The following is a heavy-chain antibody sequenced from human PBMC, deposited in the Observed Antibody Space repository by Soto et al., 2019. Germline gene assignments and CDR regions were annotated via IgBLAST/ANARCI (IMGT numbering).Heavy chain of an antibody. D-gene: IGHD2-2*01. J-gene: IGHJ6*02. CDR1: GGTFSSYA. CDR3: ASQYDKYCSSTSCYAHYGMDV. Sequence: QVQLVQSGAEVKKPGSSVKVSCKASGGTFSSYAISWVRQAPGQGLEWMGGIIPIFGTANYAQKFQGRVTITADESTSKAYMELSRLSSEDTAVSYCASQYDKYCSSTSCYAHYGMDVWGQGTTVTVSS. CDR2: IIPIFGTA. V-gene: IGHV1-69*01.